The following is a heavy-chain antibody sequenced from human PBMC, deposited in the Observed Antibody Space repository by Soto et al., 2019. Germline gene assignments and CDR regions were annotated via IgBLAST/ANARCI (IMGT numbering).Heavy chain of an antibody. V-gene: IGHV1-69*13. CDR1: GGTFTSYA. CDR2: IIPIFGTA. CDR3: ASIPRGVYGYSYYYYGMDV. D-gene: IGHD5-18*01. J-gene: IGHJ6*02. Sequence: GASVKVSCKASGGTFTSYAISWVRQAPGQGLEWMGGIIPIFGTANYAQKFQGRVTITADESTSTAYMELSSLRSEDTAVYYCASIPRGVYGYSYYYYGMDVWGQGTTVTVSS.